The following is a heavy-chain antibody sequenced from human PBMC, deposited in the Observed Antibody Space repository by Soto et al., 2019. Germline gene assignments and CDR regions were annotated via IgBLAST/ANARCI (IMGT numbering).Heavy chain of an antibody. CDR1: GDSISSYY. Sequence: QVQLQESGPGLVKPSETLSLTCAVSGDSISSYYCMWIRQPPGKGLESIGYLYYGRSANYNPSLKVRVSCSVDTSTHQCSLTLSSMTAADTAVYYCALRSMAVVPEYWGQGTLVTVSS. CDR2: LYYGRSA. V-gene: IGHV4-59*01. D-gene: IGHD3-22*01. CDR3: ALRSMAVVPEY. J-gene: IGHJ4*02.